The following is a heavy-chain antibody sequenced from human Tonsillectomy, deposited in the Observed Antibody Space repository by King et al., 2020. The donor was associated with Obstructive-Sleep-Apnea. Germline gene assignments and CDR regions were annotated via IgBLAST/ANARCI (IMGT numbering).Heavy chain of an antibody. J-gene: IGHJ4*02. V-gene: IGHV3-7*03. CDR3: ASQSGVTTIFDC. CDR1: GFTSTTYH. D-gene: IGHD4-17*01. Sequence: VQLVESGGGLVQPGGSLRLSCVASGFTSTTYHMNWVRQPPGKGLEWVANINQDGSKEYHVDSVKGRFTISRDDAKNSVFLQMNSLRAEDTAVYYCASQSGVTTIFDCWGQGSLVTVSS. CDR2: INQDGSKE.